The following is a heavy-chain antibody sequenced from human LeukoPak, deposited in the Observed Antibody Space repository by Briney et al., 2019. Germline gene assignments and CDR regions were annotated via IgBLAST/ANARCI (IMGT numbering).Heavy chain of an antibody. CDR2: TYSNGRT. J-gene: IGHJ6*03. D-gene: IGHD3-10*01. V-gene: IGHV3-53*01. Sequence: AGGSLRLSCAASGFTFSSYAMSWVRQAPGKGLEWVSVTYSNGRTYYADSVKGRFTISRDISKNTLYLQMNSLRAEDTAVYYCARVLSGRGSLYDYYCYMDVWGKGTTVTISS. CDR1: GFTFSSYA. CDR3: ARVLSGRGSLYDYYCYMDV.